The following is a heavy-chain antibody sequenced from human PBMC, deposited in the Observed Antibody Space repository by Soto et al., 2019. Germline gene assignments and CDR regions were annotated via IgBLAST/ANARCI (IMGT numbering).Heavy chain of an antibody. J-gene: IGHJ4*02. D-gene: IGHD5-18*01. V-gene: IGHV3-48*01. Sequence: PGGSLRLSCAASGFTFSSYSMNWVRQAPGKGLEWVSYISSSSSTIYYADSVKGRFTISRDNAKNSLYLQMNSLRAEDTALYYCAKDIRSGYSYGYFDYWGQGTLVTVSS. CDR1: GFTFSSYS. CDR3: AKDIRSGYSYGYFDY. CDR2: ISSSSSTI.